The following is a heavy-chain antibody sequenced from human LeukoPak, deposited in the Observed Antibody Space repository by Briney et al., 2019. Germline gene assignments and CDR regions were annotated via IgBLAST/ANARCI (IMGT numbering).Heavy chain of an antibody. CDR1: GFNLSYYS. D-gene: IGHD1-20*01. Sequence: GGSLRLSCTASGFNLSYYSMTWVRQAPGKGLEWVANIKQDGSDKHYVDSVKGRFTISRDNGKNSLYLQMNSLRAEDTAVYYCARYNWLELWGQGTRVTVSS. CDR3: ARYNWLEL. V-gene: IGHV3-7*01. CDR2: IKQDGSDK. J-gene: IGHJ4*02.